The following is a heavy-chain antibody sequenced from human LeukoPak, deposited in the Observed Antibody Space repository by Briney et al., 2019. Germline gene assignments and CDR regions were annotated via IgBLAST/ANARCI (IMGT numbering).Heavy chain of an antibody. CDR2: ISSSSSYI. CDR1: GFTFSSYS. J-gene: IGHJ4*02. Sequence: PGGSLRLSCAASGFTFSSYSMNWVRQAPGKGLEWVSSISSSSSYIYYADSVKGRFTISRDNAKNSLYLQMNSLRAEDTAVYYCARGRITMVRGVITTFDYWGQGTLVTVSS. CDR3: ARGRITMVRGVITTFDY. D-gene: IGHD3-10*01. V-gene: IGHV3-21*01.